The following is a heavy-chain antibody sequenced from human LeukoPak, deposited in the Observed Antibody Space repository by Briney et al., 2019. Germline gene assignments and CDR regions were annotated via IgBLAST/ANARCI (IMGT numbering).Heavy chain of an antibody. CDR2: ISGSGGST. V-gene: IGHV3-23*01. CDR1: GFTFSSYA. D-gene: IGHD3-3*01. J-gene: IGHJ6*02. CDR3: AKDGLDFWSGYHGSYGMDV. Sequence: GGSLRLSCAASGFTFSSYAMSWVRQAPGKGLEWVSAISGSGGSTYYADSVKGRFTISRDNSKNTLYLQMNSLRAEDTAVYYCAKDGLDFWSGYHGSYGMDVWGQGTTVTVSS.